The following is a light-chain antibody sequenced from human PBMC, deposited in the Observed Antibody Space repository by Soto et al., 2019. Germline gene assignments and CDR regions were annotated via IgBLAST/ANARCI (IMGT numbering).Light chain of an antibody. J-gene: IGLJ1*01. CDR3: NSYTTSNTRQIV. V-gene: IGLV2-14*01. CDR1: SSDIGRYNY. Sequence: QSVLTQPASVSGSPGQSITISCTGTSSDIGRYNYVSWNKQHPGKDHKFMIYDDSNQHSGVSNRFSGTKNGNTTTQTISSLLAEDEADYYCNSYTTSNTRQIVFGTGTKVTVL. CDR2: DDS.